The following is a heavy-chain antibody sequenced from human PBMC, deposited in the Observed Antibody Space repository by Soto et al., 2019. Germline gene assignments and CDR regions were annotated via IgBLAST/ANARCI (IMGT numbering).Heavy chain of an antibody. CDR1: GGSISSYY. CDR2: IYYSGST. V-gene: IGHV4-59*01. Sequence: SETLSLTCTVSGGSISSYYWSWIRQPPGKGLEWIGYIYYSGSTNYNPSLKSRVTISVDTPKNQFSLKLSSVTAADTAVYYCARDRYSRSWPAIEVAGPSYYYGMDVWGQGTTVTVSS. CDR3: ARDRYSRSWPAIEVAGPSYYYGMDV. J-gene: IGHJ6*02. D-gene: IGHD6-13*01.